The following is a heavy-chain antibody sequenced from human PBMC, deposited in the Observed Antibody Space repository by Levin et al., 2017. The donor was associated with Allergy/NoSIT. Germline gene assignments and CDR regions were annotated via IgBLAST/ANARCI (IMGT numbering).Heavy chain of an antibody. V-gene: IGHV3-23*01. Sequence: LSLTCAASGFTFSSYAMSWVRQAPGKGLEWVSAILDSGVSTYYADSVQGRFTISRDNSKNTLYLQMNSLRAEDTAVYYCAKFLSGWAFDYWGQGTLVTVSS. CDR3: AKFLSGWAFDY. D-gene: IGHD6-19*01. J-gene: IGHJ4*02. CDR1: GFTFSSYA. CDR2: ILDSGVST.